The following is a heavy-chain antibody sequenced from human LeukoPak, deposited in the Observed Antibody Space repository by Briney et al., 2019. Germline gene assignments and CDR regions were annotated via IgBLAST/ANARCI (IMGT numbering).Heavy chain of an antibody. Sequence: GASVKVSCKASGGTFSSYAISWVRQAPGQGLEWMGWISAYNGNTNYAQKLQGRVTMTTDTSTSTAYMELRSLRSDDTAVYYCARGLVGATMYDYWGQGTLVTVSS. J-gene: IGHJ4*02. V-gene: IGHV1-18*01. CDR1: GGTFSSYA. CDR3: ARGLVGATMYDY. D-gene: IGHD1-26*01. CDR2: ISAYNGNT.